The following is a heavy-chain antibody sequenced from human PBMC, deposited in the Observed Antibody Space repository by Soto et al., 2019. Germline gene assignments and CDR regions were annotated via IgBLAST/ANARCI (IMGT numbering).Heavy chain of an antibody. Sequence: SVKVSCKASGGTFSSYAISWVRQAPGQGLEWMGGIIPIFGTANYAQKFQGRVTITADESTSTAYMELSSLRSEDTAVYYCARVLEGSSSYSDRWFDPWGQGTLVTVSS. CDR3: ARVLEGSSSYSDRWFDP. D-gene: IGHD6-13*01. V-gene: IGHV1-69*13. CDR1: GGTFSSYA. CDR2: IIPIFGTA. J-gene: IGHJ5*02.